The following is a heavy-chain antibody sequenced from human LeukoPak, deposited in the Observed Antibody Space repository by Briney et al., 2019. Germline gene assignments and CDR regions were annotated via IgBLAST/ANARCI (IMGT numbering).Heavy chain of an antibody. CDR3: ARAAMVREVHFDY. CDR1: GGSISTSSYY. Sequence: SETLSLTCSVSGGSISTSSYYWGWICQPPGKGLEWIGYIYYSGSTNYNPSLKSRVTISVDTSKNQFSLKLSSVTAADTAVYYCARAAMVREVHFDYWGQGTLVTVSS. CDR2: IYYSGST. J-gene: IGHJ4*02. V-gene: IGHV4-61*05. D-gene: IGHD3-10*01.